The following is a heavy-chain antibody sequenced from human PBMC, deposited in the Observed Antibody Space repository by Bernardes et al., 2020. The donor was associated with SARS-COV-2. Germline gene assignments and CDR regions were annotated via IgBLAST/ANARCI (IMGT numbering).Heavy chain of an antibody. V-gene: IGHV2-5*02. CDR3: AHRASFYDADAFYYSGFDY. J-gene: IGHJ4*02. CDR1: GFSLSTAGVG. CDR2: IYWDDDQ. D-gene: IGHD3-10*01. Sequence: SGPTLVKPTQTLTLTCTFSGFSLSTAGVGVAWIRQPPGKALEWLGIIYWDDDQRYSPSLGSRLTITKDTSENQVVLTMTDMDPVDTATYYCAHRASFYDADAFYYSGFDYWSQGTLVTVSS.